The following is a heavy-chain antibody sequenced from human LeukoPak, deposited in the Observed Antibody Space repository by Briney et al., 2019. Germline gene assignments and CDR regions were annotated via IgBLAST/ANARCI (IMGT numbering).Heavy chain of an antibody. CDR2: ISAYNGNT. Sequence: GASVKVSCKASGYTFTSYGISWVRQAPGQGLEWMGWISAYNGNTNYAQKLQGRVTMTTDTSTSTAYMELRSLRSDDTAVYYCARGTVLRYFDSPDNWFDPWGQGTLVTVSS. D-gene: IGHD3-9*01. J-gene: IGHJ5*02. V-gene: IGHV1-18*01. CDR1: GYTFTSYG. CDR3: ARGTVLRYFDSPDNWFDP.